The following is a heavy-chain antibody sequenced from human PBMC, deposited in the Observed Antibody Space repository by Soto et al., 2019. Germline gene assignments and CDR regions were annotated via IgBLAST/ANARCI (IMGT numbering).Heavy chain of an antibody. Sequence: QVQLVQSGAEVKKPGSSVKVSCKASGGTFSSYTISWVRQAPGQGLEWMGRIIPILGIANYAQKFQGRVTITADKSTSTDYMELSSLRSEDTAVYYCARVPYYYGSGSYYNPSSPWGQGTLVTVSS. V-gene: IGHV1-69*02. CDR2: IIPILGIA. D-gene: IGHD3-10*01. J-gene: IGHJ5*02. CDR3: ARVPYYYGSGSYYNPSSP. CDR1: GGTFSSYT.